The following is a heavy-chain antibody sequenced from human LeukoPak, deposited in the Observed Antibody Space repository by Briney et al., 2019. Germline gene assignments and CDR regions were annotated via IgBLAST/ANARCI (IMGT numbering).Heavy chain of an antibody. D-gene: IGHD6-6*01. J-gene: IGHJ4*02. Sequence: PWGSLRLSRAASGFTFSSYAMHWVRQAPGKGLEWVAVISYDGSNKYYADSVKGRFTISRDNSKNTLYLQMNSLRAEDTAVYYCASGFLQLVPHYWGQGTLVTVSS. CDR1: GFTFSSYA. V-gene: IGHV3-30-3*01. CDR2: ISYDGSNK. CDR3: ASGFLQLVPHY.